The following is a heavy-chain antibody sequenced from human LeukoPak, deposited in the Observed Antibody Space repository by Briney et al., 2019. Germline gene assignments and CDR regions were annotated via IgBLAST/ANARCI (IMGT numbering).Heavy chain of an antibody. CDR1: GFTFSSYE. J-gene: IGHJ4*02. Sequence: PGGSLRLSCAASGFTFSSYEMNWVRQAPGKGLEWVSYISSSGSTIYYADSVKGRFTISRDNAKNSLYLQMNSLRAEDTAVYYCARGRWLQSYYFDYWGQGTLVTVSS. D-gene: IGHD5-24*01. CDR3: ARGRWLQSYYFDY. V-gene: IGHV3-48*03. CDR2: ISSSGSTI.